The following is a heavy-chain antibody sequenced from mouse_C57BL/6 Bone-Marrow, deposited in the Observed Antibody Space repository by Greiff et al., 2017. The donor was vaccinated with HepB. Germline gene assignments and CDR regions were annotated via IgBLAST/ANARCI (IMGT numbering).Heavy chain of an antibody. CDR1: GYTFTSYG. V-gene: IGHV1-81*01. Sequence: QVHVKQSGAELARPGASVKLSCKASGYTFTSYGISWVKQRTGQGLEWIGEIYPRSGNTYYNEKFKGKATLTADKSSSTAYMELRSLTSEDSAVYFCASPFYYWGQGTTLTVSS. J-gene: IGHJ2*01. CDR2: IYPRSGNT. CDR3: ASPFYY.